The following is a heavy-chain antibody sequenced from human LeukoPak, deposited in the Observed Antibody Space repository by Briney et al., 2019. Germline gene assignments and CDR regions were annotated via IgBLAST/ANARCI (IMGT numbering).Heavy chain of an antibody. Sequence: GGSLRLSCAASGIRFTTHWMNWVRQAPGKGLEWVASIRQDGGEKKYVDSVKGRFTISRDLAQNSLFLQMNSLRAKDTAVYYCASAYASYDFWSGYETFDFWGQGTLVTVSS. D-gene: IGHD3-3*01. CDR1: GIRFTTHW. J-gene: IGHJ4*02. V-gene: IGHV3-7*01. CDR2: IRQDGGEK. CDR3: ASAYASYDFWSGYETFDF.